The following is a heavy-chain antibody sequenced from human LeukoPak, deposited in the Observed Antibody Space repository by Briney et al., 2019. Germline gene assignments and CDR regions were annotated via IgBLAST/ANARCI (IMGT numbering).Heavy chain of an antibody. V-gene: IGHV4-39*01. CDR3: ARQAITMIVGGVFDY. J-gene: IGHJ4*02. Sequence: PSETMSLTCTVSGGSISSSSYYWGWIRQPPGKGLEWIGSIYYSGSTYYNPSLKSRGTISVDTSKNQFSLKLSSVTAADTAVYYCARQAITMIVGGVFDYWGQGTLVTVSS. CDR1: GGSISSSSYY. D-gene: IGHD3-22*01. CDR2: IYYSGST.